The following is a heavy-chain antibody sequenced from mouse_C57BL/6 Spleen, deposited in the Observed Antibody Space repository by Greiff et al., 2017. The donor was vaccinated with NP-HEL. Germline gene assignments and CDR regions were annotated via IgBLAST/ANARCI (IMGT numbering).Heavy chain of an antibody. Sequence: QVQLKQSGAELARPGASVKLSCKASGYTFTSYGISWVKQRTGQGLEWLGEIYPRSGNTYYNEKFKGKATLNADKSSSTADMELRSLTSEDSAVYFCARGYGSFYYAMDYWGQGTSVTVSS. V-gene: IGHV1-81*01. CDR3: ARGYGSFYYAMDY. J-gene: IGHJ4*01. CDR2: IYPRSGNT. CDR1: GYTFTSYG. D-gene: IGHD1-1*01.